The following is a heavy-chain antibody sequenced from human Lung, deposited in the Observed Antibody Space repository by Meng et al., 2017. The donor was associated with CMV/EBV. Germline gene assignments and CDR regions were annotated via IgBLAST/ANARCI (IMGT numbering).Heavy chain of an antibody. CDR3: ARVYSSSSPWFDP. Sequence: DHVSSNSAAWNWIRQSPSRGLEWLGRTYYRSKWYNDYAVSVKSRITINPDTSKNQFSLQLNSVTPEDTAVYYCARVYSSSSPWFDPWGQGTLVTVSS. D-gene: IGHD6-6*01. CDR2: TYYRSKWYN. V-gene: IGHV6-1*01. CDR1: DHVSSNSAA. J-gene: IGHJ5*02.